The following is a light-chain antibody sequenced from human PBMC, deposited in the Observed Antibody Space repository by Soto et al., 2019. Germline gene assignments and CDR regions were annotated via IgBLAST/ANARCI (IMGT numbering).Light chain of an antibody. J-gene: IGLJ1*01. CDR2: ESN. CDR1: SSNIGKNS. Sequence: QSVLTQPPSVSVAPGQKVTISCSGSSSNIGKNSVSWYQQLPGAAPKLLIHESNKRPSGIPDRFSGSKSGTSATLDITGLQTGDEADYYCGAWDSSLSASYVFGTGTKVTVL. CDR3: GAWDSSLSASYV. V-gene: IGLV1-51*02.